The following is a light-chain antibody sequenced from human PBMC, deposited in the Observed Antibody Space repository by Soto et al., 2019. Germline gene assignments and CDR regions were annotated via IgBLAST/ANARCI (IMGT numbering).Light chain of an antibody. CDR1: EAINGW. V-gene: IGKV1-12*01. Sequence: DIQMTQWPPSVSASVGDRVTITCRASEAINGWLSWYQQKPGKAPQLLISVASRLESGVPSRFSGSGSGTEFSLTVTSLQPEDFATYYCQQAFRFPHTFGQGTKLEI. CDR3: QQAFRFPHT. CDR2: VAS. J-gene: IGKJ2*01.